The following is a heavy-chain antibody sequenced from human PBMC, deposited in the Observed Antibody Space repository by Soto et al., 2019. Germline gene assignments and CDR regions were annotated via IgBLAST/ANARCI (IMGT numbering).Heavy chain of an antibody. CDR2: FDPEDGET. CDR3: ATAVDSSGWYFGLGY. D-gene: IGHD6-19*01. Sequence: ASVKVSCKASGYTFTGYYMHWVRQAPGKGLEWMGGFDPEDGETIYAQKFQGRVTMTEDTSTDTAYMELSSLRSEDTAVYYCATAVDSSGWYFGLGYWGQGTLVTVSS. V-gene: IGHV1-24*01. J-gene: IGHJ4*02. CDR1: GYTFTGYY.